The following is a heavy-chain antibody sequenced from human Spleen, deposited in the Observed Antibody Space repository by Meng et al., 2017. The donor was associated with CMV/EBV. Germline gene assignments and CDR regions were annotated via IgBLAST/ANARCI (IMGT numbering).Heavy chain of an antibody. CDR2: ISSSGDTT. D-gene: IGHD6-25*01. CDR1: EFTFSTYE. V-gene: IGHV3-48*03. CDR3: ARVAKAAAATWDY. Sequence: GGSLRLSCAASEFTFSTYEMNWVRQAPGKGLEWISYISSSGDTTYYADSVKGRFTVSRNNAKNSMYLQMNSLRAEDTALYHCARVAKAAAATWDYWGQGTLVTVSS. J-gene: IGHJ4*02.